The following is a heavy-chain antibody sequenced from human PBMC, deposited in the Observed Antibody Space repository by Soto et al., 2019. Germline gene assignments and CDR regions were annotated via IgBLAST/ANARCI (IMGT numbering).Heavy chain of an antibody. Sequence: SETLSLTCTVSGGSISSYYWSWIRQPPGKGLEWIGYIYYSGSTNYNPSLKSRVTISVDTSKNQFSLELSSVTAADTAVYYCARARNTMVRGVIPNWFDPWGQGTLVTVSS. CDR2: IYYSGST. CDR1: GGSISSYY. D-gene: IGHD3-10*01. CDR3: ARARNTMVRGVIPNWFDP. J-gene: IGHJ5*02. V-gene: IGHV4-59*01.